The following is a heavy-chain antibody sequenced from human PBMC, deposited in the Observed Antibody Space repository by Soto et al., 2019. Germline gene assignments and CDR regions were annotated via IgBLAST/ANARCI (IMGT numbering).Heavy chain of an antibody. CDR2: ISAHNGNT. CDR1: GYTFTSYG. V-gene: IGHV1-18*01. D-gene: IGHD1-1*01. Sequence: QVHLVQSGAEVKKPGASVKVSCKASGYTFTSYGITWVRQAPGQGLEWMGWISAHNGNTDYAQKLQGRVIVTRDTSTSTAEMGLRSLISDDTAVYYCARGRYGDYWGQGALVTVSS. CDR3: ARGRYGDY. J-gene: IGHJ4*02.